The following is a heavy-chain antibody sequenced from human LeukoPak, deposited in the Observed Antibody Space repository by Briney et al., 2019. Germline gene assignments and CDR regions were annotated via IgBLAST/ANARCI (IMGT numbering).Heavy chain of an antibody. CDR2: MYSSGTT. D-gene: IGHD4-17*01. CDR3: ATSPVTTWWFDP. Sequence: PSETLSLTCTVSGGSISSGSYSWNWIRQPAGKGLEWIGRMYSSGTTNYNPSLKSRVTISVDTSKKQFSLKLSSVTASDTAVYYCATSPVTTWWFDPWGQGTLVTVSS. CDR1: GGSISSGSYS. V-gene: IGHV4-61*02. J-gene: IGHJ5*02.